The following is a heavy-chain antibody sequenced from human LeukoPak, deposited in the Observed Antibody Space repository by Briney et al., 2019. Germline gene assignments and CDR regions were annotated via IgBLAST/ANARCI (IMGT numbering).Heavy chain of an antibody. CDR1: GFTFSSYS. V-gene: IGHV3-21*01. CDR3: ARDRLDFWSGYYFDY. CDR2: ISSSSSYI. D-gene: IGHD3-3*01. Sequence: PGGSLRLSCAASGFTFSSYSMTWVRQAPGKGLEWVSSISSSSSYIYYADSVKGRFTISRDSAKNSLYLQMNSLRAEDTAVYYCARDRLDFWSGYYFDYWGQGTLVTVSS. J-gene: IGHJ4*02.